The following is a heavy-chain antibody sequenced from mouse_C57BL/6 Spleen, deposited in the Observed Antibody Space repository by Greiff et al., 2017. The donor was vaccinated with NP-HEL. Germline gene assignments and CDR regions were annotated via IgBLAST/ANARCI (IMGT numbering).Heavy chain of an antibody. Sequence: VQLQQSGPELVKPGASVKISCKASGYTFTDYYMNWVKQSHGKSLEWIGDINPNNGGTSYNQKFKGKATLTVDKSSSTAYMELRSLTSEDSAVYYCARRWLSYFDDWGKGTTLTVSS. CDR3: ARRWLSYFDD. CDR1: GYTFTDYY. CDR2: INPNNGGT. D-gene: IGHD2-3*01. J-gene: IGHJ2*01. V-gene: IGHV1-26*01.